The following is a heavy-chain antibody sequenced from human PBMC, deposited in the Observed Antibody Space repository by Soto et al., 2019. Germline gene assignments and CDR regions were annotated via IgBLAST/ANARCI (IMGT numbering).Heavy chain of an antibody. J-gene: IGHJ3*02. CDR3: AHPRGYGVFDAYDI. V-gene: IGHV3-23*01. Sequence: QPGGSLRLSCVASGFTFSIYAMSWVRQAPGKGLEWVSALNAGGDNTYYADSVKGRFTISRDNSMSALYLQMNSLRIEDTAVYYCAHPRGYGVFDAYDIWGQGTTVTVS. D-gene: IGHD4-17*01. CDR2: LNAGGDNT. CDR1: GFTFSIYA.